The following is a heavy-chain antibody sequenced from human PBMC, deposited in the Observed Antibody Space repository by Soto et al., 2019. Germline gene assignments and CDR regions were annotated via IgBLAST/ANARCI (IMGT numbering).Heavy chain of an antibody. Sequence: SETLSLTCTVSGGSISSSSYYWGWIRQPPGKGLEWIGSIYYSGSTYYNPSLKSRVTISVDTSKNQFSLKLISVTAADPAVYYCAREQRRYSGYDLEDAFDIWGQGTMVTVSS. J-gene: IGHJ3*02. V-gene: IGHV4-39*07. D-gene: IGHD5-12*01. CDR3: AREQRRYSGYDLEDAFDI. CDR2: IYYSGST. CDR1: GGSISSSSYY.